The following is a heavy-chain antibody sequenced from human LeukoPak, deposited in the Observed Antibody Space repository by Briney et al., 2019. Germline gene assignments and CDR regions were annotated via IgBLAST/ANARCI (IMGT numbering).Heavy chain of an antibody. CDR2: IYYSGST. J-gene: IGHJ6*02. CDR3: AGDSGTMIVEEGYYYYGMDV. D-gene: IGHD3-22*01. Sequence: PSETLSLTCTVSGGSISSYYWSWIRQPPGKGLEWIGYIYYSGSTNYNPSLKSRVTISVDTSKNQFSLKLSSVTAADTAVYYCAGDSGTMIVEEGYYYYGMDVWGQGTTVTVSS. CDR1: GGSISSYY. V-gene: IGHV4-59*12.